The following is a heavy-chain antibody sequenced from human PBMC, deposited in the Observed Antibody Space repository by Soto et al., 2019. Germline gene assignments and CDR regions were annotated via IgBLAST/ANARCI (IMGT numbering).Heavy chain of an antibody. J-gene: IGHJ4*02. CDR3: ARLRGYSYGSDFVFDY. V-gene: IGHV3-30-3*01. Sequence: PGGSLRLSCAASGFTLSDYAMHWVRQAPGKGLEWLAVILYDGSKEYYADSVKGRFTISRDNSNNMLHLQMSSLRPEDTAFYYCARLRGYSYGSDFVFDYWGQGTLVTVSS. CDR1: GFTLSDYA. D-gene: IGHD5-18*01. CDR2: ILYDGSKE.